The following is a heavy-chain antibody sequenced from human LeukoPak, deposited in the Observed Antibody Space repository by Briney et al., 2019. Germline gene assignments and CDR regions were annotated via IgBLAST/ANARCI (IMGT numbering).Heavy chain of an antibody. CDR2: ISSLSGTR. D-gene: IGHD1-26*01. V-gene: IGHV3-48*01. Sequence: GGSLRLSCAASGFTFGSYSMNWVRQAPGKGLEWVSFISSLSGTREYADSVKGRFTISRDNAKNSLYLQMNSLRAEDTAVYYCARDQGGSYSYWGQGTLVTVSS. CDR3: ARDQGGSYSY. J-gene: IGHJ4*02. CDR1: GFTFGSYS.